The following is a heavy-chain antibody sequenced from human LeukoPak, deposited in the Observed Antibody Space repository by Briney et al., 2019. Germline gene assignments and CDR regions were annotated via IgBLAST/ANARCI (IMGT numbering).Heavy chain of an antibody. CDR3: ACLTTADAFDI. CDR2: IYYIGST. Sequence: SETLSLTCTVSGASISSYYWTWIRQPPGKGLEWIGYIYYIGSTNYKPSLESRVTISVDTSKNQFSLKLSSVTAADTAVYYCACLTTADAFDIWGQGTMVTVSS. J-gene: IGHJ3*02. D-gene: IGHD3-22*01. V-gene: IGHV4-59*01. CDR1: GASISSYY.